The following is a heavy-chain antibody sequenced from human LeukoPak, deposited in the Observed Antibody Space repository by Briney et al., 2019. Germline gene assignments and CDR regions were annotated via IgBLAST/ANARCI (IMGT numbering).Heavy chain of an antibody. J-gene: IGHJ4*02. Sequence: GGSLRLSCAASGFTVSSNYMSWVRQAPGKGLEWVGRIKSKTDGRTTDYAAPVKGRFTISRDDSKNTLYLQMNSLKTEDTAVYYCTTNLLWFGELRDYWGQGTLVTVSS. V-gene: IGHV3-15*01. CDR2: IKSKTDGRTT. CDR1: GFTVSSNY. D-gene: IGHD3-10*01. CDR3: TTNLLWFGELRDY.